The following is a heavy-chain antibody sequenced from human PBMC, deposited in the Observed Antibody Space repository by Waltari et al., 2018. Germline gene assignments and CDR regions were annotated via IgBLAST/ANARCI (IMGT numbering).Heavy chain of an antibody. V-gene: IGHV3-23*01. CDR2: ISGSSGST. Sequence: EVQLLESGGGLVQPGGSLRLYCAASGFIFRSYAMSWVRQARGKGLEWVSAISGSSGSTYYADAVKGRFTISRDNSKNTLYLQMNSLRAEDTAVYYCAKRRMEVCSGGSCYSNYGMDVWGQGTTVTASS. CDR3: AKRRMEVCSGGSCYSNYGMDV. D-gene: IGHD2-15*01. CDR1: GFIFRSYA. J-gene: IGHJ6*02.